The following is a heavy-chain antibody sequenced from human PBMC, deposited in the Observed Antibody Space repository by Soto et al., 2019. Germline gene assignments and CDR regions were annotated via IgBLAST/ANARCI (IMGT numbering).Heavy chain of an antibody. CDR2: IIPIFGTA. D-gene: IGHD5-18*01. CDR3: ARDPLEGYSYGYWFDP. Sequence: ASVKVSCKASGGTFSSYAISWVRQAPGQGLEWMGGIIPIFGTANYAQKFQGRVTITADESTSTAYMELSSLRSEDTAVYYCARDPLEGYSYGYWFDPWGQRTPVTVSS. V-gene: IGHV1-69*13. J-gene: IGHJ5*02. CDR1: GGTFSSYA.